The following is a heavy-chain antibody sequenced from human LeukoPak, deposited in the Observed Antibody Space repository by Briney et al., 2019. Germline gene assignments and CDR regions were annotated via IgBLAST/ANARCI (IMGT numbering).Heavy chain of an antibody. CDR3: ARSPYNWNYANYYFDY. V-gene: IGHV4-39*07. CDR1: GGSISSSSYY. J-gene: IGHJ4*02. Sequence: SETLSLTCTVSGGSISSSSYYWGWIRQPPGKGLEWIGSIYYSGSTYYNPSLKSRVTISVDTSKNQFSLKLSSVTAADTAVYYCARSPYNWNYANYYFDYWGQGTLVTVSS. D-gene: IGHD1-7*01. CDR2: IYYSGST.